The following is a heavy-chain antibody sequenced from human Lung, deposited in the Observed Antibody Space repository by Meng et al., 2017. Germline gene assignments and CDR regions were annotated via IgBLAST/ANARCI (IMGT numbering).Heavy chain of an antibody. Sequence: QVQLVQSGAEGKNPGASVKVSCKEAGYTFTRHWMHWVRQAPGQGLEWMGIINPSDGYTMYEQKFQDRITITGDTSTGTVYMELSGLRSEDTAVYYCTRDHSTADVTVWWFDPWGQGTLVTVSS. CDR1: GYTFTRHW. CDR2: INPSDGYT. D-gene: IGHD4-17*01. J-gene: IGHJ5*02. CDR3: TRDHSTADVTVWWFDP. V-gene: IGHV1-46*01.